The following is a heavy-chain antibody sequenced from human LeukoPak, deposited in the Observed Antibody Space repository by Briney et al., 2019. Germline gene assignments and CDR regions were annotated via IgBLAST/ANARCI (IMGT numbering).Heavy chain of an antibody. J-gene: IGHJ4*02. Sequence: ASVKVSCKASGYTFNTYYMHWVRQAPGQGLEWMGIINPSGDSTSYAQKFQGRVTMTRDTSTSTVYMELSSLRSEDTAVYFCATISNLFYDSSGFSDVDYWGQGTLVTVSS. CDR3: ATISNLFYDSSGFSDVDY. V-gene: IGHV1-46*02. D-gene: IGHD3-22*01. CDR2: INPSGDST. CDR1: GYTFNTYY.